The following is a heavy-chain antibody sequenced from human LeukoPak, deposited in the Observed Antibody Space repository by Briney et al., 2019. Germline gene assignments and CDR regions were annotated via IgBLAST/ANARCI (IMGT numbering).Heavy chain of an antibody. V-gene: IGHV4-39*07. CDR2: IYYGGST. Sequence: PSETLSLTCTVSGGSISSSSYYWGWIRQPPGKGLEWIGSIYYGGSTYYNPSLKSRVTISVDTSKNQFSLKLSSVTAADTAVYYCARNGYYSADYWGQGTLVTVSS. CDR1: GGSISSSSYY. D-gene: IGHD4-17*01. CDR3: ARNGYYSADY. J-gene: IGHJ4*02.